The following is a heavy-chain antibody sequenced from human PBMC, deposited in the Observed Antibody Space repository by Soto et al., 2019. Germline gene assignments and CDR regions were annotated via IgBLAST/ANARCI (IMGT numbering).Heavy chain of an antibody. CDR2: ISNDGSNI. V-gene: IGHV3-30*18. CDR3: AKDNAIYMIVGWFDP. Sequence: PGGSLILSFTASGFSFSDYGIDLVRHTPGKGLEWVAVISNDGSNIYYADSVKGRFIISRDNSKNTLYLQMTSLRTEDTAMYYCAKDNAIYMIVGWFDPWGQGTLVTVSS. J-gene: IGHJ5*02. CDR1: GFSFSDYG. D-gene: IGHD3-22*01.